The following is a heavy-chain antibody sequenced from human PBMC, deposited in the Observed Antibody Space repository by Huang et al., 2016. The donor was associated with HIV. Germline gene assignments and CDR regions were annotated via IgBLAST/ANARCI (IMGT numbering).Heavy chain of an antibody. CDR2: SNYSGST. V-gene: IGHV4-39*01. Sequence: QLQLQESGPGLVKPSETLSLTCTVSGGSIRSDNYYWGWIRKPPGKGLEWIGCSNYSGSTNCHPALKIRVTIAVDTSKNQFSLKMRSVTAADTAVYYCARLPGSITMIRGVITDPYWGQGTLVTVSS. D-gene: IGHD3-10*01. CDR3: ARLPGSITMIRGVITDPY. CDR1: GGSIRSDNYY. J-gene: IGHJ4*02.